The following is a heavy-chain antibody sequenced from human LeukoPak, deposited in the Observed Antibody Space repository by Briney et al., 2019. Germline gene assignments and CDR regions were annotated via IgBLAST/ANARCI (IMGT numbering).Heavy chain of an antibody. CDR3: ARARITIFGVVTPFDY. J-gene: IGHJ4*02. Sequence: ASVKVSCKASGYTFTSYDINWVRQATGQGLEWMGWMNPNSGNTGYAQKFQGRVTITRNTSISTAYMELSSLRSEDTAVYYCARARITIFGVVTPFDYWGQGTLVTVSS. CDR2: MNPNSGNT. CDR1: GYTFTSYD. D-gene: IGHD3-3*01. V-gene: IGHV1-8*03.